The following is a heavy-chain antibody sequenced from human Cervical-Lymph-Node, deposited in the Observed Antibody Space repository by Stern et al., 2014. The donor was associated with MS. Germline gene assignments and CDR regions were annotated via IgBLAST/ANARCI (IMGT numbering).Heavy chain of an antibody. D-gene: IGHD2/OR15-2a*01. CDR1: GFTLSSYA. V-gene: IGHV3-30*01. CDR2: ISYDGSDK. CDR3: ARVWTTFSVHYYYGMDV. Sequence: QVQLVESGGGVVQPGRSLRLSCAASGFTLSSYALHWVRQAPGKGLAWVAVISYDGSDKYSANSVKGRFTISRDNSKNTLDLQMNSLRPEDTAVYYCARVWTTFSVHYYYGMDVWGQGTTVTVSS. J-gene: IGHJ6*02.